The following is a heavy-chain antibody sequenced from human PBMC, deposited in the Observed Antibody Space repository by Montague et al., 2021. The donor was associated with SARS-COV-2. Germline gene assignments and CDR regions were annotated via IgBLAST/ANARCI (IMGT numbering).Heavy chain of an antibody. D-gene: IGHD3-22*01. V-gene: IGHV4-39*01. J-gene: IGHJ3*02. Sequence: SETLSLTCTVSGGSISSSSYYWGWIRRPPGKGLEWIGSIYYSGSTYYNPSLKSRVAISVDTSKNQFSLKLSSVTAADTAVYYCASLTYYYDSSGSDAFDIWGQGTMVTVS. CDR3: ASLTYYYDSSGSDAFDI. CDR1: GGSISSSSYY. CDR2: IYYSGST.